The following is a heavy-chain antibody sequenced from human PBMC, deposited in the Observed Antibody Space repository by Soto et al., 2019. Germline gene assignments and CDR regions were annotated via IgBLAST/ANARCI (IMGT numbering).Heavy chain of an antibody. CDR2: ISYDGSNK. CDR1: GFTFSSYG. J-gene: IGHJ6*02. CDR3: AKDRSVAVAGILRYYYYGMDV. V-gene: IGHV3-30*18. Sequence: GGSLRLSCAASGFTFSSYGMHWVRQAPGKGLEWVAVISYDGSNKYYADSVKGRFTISRDNSKNTLYLQMNSLRAEDTAVYYCAKDRSVAVAGILRYYYYGMDVWGQGTTVTVSS. D-gene: IGHD6-19*01.